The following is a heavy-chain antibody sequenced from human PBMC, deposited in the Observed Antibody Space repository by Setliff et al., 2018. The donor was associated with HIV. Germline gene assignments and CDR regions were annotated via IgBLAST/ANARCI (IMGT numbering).Heavy chain of an antibody. CDR3: ARSDNFWSAESSFDY. CDR2: VSYSGST. J-gene: IGHJ4*02. CDR1: GDSISTGTYY. Sequence: SETLSLTCSVSGDSISTGTYYWGWIRQPPGKGLEWIGSVSYSGSTLYNPSLRSRVTISVDTSKNQFSLNLSSVTAADTAVYYCARSDNFWSAESSFDYWGQGTLVTVSS. V-gene: IGHV4-39*07. D-gene: IGHD3-3*01.